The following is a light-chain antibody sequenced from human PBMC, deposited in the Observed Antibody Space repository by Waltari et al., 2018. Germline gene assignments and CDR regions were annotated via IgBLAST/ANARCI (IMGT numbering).Light chain of an antibody. CDR3: QQYDNRPYT. CDR1: QNIINY. V-gene: IGKV1-33*01. Sequence: DIQMTQSPSSLSASVGDRVNINCLASQNIINYLNWYQQKPGKAPRLLIYDSSNLKTGVPSRFSGSGSGTDFTLTISSLQPEDIATYYCQQYDNRPYTFGQGTKLEIK. J-gene: IGKJ2*01. CDR2: DSS.